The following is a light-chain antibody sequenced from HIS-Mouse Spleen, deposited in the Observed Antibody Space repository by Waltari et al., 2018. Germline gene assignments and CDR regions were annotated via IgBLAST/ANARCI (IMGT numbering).Light chain of an antibody. CDR1: SSNLGSNT. CDR2: SNN. Sequence: QSVLTQPPSASGTPGQRVTISCSGSSSNLGSNTLTWYQQLPGTAPKRLIYSNNQRPSGVPDRFSGSKSDTSASLAISGLQSEDEADYYCAAWDDSLNGNYVFGTGTKVTVL. V-gene: IGLV1-44*01. CDR3: AAWDDSLNGNYV. J-gene: IGLJ1*01.